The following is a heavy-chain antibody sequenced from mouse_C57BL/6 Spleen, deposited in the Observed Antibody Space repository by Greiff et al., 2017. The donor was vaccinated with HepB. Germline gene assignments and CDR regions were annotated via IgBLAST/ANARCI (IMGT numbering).Heavy chain of an antibody. V-gene: IGHV1-72*01. CDR2: IDPNSGGT. CDR3: ARLDYGSSYRYFDV. Sequence: VQLQQSGAELVKPGASVKLSCKASGYTFTSYWMHWVKQRPGRGLEWIGRIDPNSGGTKYNEKFQSKATLTVDKPSSTSYMQLSSLTSEDSAGYYCARLDYGSSYRYFDVWGTGTTVSVSS. CDR1: GYTFTSYW. D-gene: IGHD1-1*01. J-gene: IGHJ1*03.